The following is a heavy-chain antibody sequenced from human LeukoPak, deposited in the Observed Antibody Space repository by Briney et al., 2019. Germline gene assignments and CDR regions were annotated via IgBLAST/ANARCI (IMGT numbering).Heavy chain of an antibody. Sequence: GGSLRLSCAASGFTFSSYAMSWVRQAPGKGLEWVSAISDSGTGTYYADSVKGRFTISRDNSKNTLYLQMNSLRAEDTAVYYCAKDRNSVLLWFGELLSDPGFDYWGQGTLVTVSS. CDR1: GFTFSSYA. CDR2: ISDSGTGT. J-gene: IGHJ4*02. CDR3: AKDRNSVLLWFGELLSDPGFDY. D-gene: IGHD3-10*01. V-gene: IGHV3-23*01.